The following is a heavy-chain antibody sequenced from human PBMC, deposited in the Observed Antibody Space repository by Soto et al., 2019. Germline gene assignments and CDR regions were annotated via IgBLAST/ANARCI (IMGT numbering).Heavy chain of an antibody. V-gene: IGHV3-15*07. CDR3: TSFFPLRGRLFVY. CDR1: GFSFKDSW. Sequence: EVQLVESGGGFVESGGSLRLSCAASGFSFKDSWMTWVRQAPGKVLEWVGRIKSSTDGGTADYGASVKGRFTMSRDDSKDTLYLHMAGLKRADTSVYYCTSFFPLRGRLFVYWAPGNQVNVSS. D-gene: IGHD2-15*01. J-gene: IGHJ4*02. CDR2: IKSSTDGGTA.